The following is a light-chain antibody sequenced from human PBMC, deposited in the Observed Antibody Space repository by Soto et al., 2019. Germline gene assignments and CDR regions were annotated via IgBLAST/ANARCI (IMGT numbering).Light chain of an antibody. J-gene: IGKJ1*01. CDR1: QSVSTN. V-gene: IGKV3-15*01. CDR2: GAS. CDR3: QQYNNWPPGT. Sequence: EIVMTQSPATLSVSPGERATLSCRASQSVSTNLAWYQQKPGQAPRLLIYGASTRATALPARFSGSGSGTEFTLTISSLQSEDFAVYHCQQYNNWPPGTFGQGTKVEI.